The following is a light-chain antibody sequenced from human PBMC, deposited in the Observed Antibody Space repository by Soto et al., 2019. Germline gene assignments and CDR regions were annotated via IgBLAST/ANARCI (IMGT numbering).Light chain of an antibody. Sequence: QSGLTEPASVSGSPGQPIHISCTGTSSDVGGYHYVSWYQQDPGKAQKLMMFEVSNRPSGVSNRISGSKSGNTASLIISALQAEDEADESCSLYTRRSTPDAFGTGTKVTVL. CDR3: SLYTRRSTPDA. CDR1: SSDVGGYHY. J-gene: IGLJ1*01. CDR2: EVS. V-gene: IGLV2-14*01.